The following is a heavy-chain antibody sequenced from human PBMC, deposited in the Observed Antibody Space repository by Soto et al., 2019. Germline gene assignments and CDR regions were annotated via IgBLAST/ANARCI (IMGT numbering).Heavy chain of an antibody. CDR2: ITSSGNGI. D-gene: IGHD6-25*01. Sequence: QVQLVESGGGLVKPGGSLRLSCAASGFIFSDYYMSWIRQAPGKGLEWVSYITSSGNGIYYADSVKGRFTISRDNAKGSLYLQMNSLRADDTAVYYCASGSAAAKFHYWGQGTLVTVSS. V-gene: IGHV3-11*01. J-gene: IGHJ4*02. CDR1: GFIFSDYY. CDR3: ASGSAAAKFHY.